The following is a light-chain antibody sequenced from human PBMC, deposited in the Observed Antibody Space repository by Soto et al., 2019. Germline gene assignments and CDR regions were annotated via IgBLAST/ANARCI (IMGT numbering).Light chain of an antibody. CDR2: AAS. CDR3: QKYSNAPA. J-gene: IGKJ4*01. CDR1: QSITNY. V-gene: IGKV1-27*01. Sequence: DIEMTQSPSSLSASVGERVTITCRASQSITNYLAWYQQIPGKDPKLLISAASTLQSGVPSRCSGSGSGTDFTLTISSLQPEDVATYDCQKYSNAPAFGGGTKVEIK.